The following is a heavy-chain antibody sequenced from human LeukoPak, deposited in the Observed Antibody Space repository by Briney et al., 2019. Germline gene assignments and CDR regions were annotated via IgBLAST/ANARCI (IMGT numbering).Heavy chain of an antibody. J-gene: IGHJ4*02. CDR1: GGTFSRYA. Sequence: ASVKVSCKASGGTFSRYAISWVRQAPGQGLEWMGGIIPIFGTANYAQKFQGRVTITADESTSTAYMELSSLRSEDTAVYYCATERITGTSDYFDYWGQGTLVTVSS. CDR2: IIPIFGTA. V-gene: IGHV1-69*01. CDR3: ATERITGTSDYFDY. D-gene: IGHD1-20*01.